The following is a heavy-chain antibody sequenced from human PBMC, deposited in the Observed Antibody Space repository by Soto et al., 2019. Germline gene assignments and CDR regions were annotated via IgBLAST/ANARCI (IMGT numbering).Heavy chain of an antibody. CDR2: ISKSDYT. J-gene: IGHJ4*02. Sequence: AGGSLRLSCTVSGFAFNNYGINWVRQAPGQGLEWVSSISKSDYTYYSDSVKGRFTISRDNAKNSVSLQMNTLRVEDTAVYYCAREDSIIIPAASDFWGQGTLVTVSS. V-gene: IGHV3-21*01. D-gene: IGHD2-2*01. CDR3: AREDSIIIPAASDF. CDR1: GFAFNNYG.